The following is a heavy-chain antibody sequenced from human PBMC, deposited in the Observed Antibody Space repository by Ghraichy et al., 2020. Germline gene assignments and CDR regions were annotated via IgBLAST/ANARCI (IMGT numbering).Heavy chain of an antibody. Sequence: ASVKVSCKASGYTFTGYYMHWVRQAPGQGLEWMGWINPNSGGTNYAQKFQGRVTMTRDTSISTAYMELSRLRSDDTAVYYCARAGGLWYDSSDAFDIWGQGTMVTVSS. J-gene: IGHJ3*02. D-gene: IGHD3-22*01. CDR2: INPNSGGT. CDR1: GYTFTGYY. CDR3: ARAGGLWYDSSDAFDI. V-gene: IGHV1-2*02.